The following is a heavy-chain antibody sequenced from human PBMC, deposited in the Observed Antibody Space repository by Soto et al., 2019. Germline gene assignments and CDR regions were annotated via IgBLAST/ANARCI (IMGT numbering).Heavy chain of an antibody. J-gene: IGHJ4*02. Sequence: SVEVSCKXSGGTFSSYAISWVRQAPGQGLEWMGGIIPIFGTANYAQKFQGRVTITADKSTSTAYMELSSLRSEDTAVYYCAYYYDSSGPFDYWGQGTLVTVSS. CDR3: AYYYDSSGPFDY. CDR2: IIPIFGTA. V-gene: IGHV1-69*06. CDR1: GGTFSSYA. D-gene: IGHD3-22*01.